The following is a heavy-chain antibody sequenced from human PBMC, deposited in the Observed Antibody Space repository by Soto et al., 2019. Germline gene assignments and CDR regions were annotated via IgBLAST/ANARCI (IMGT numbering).Heavy chain of an antibody. CDR3: ARASETF. CDR1: GFICNNYW. J-gene: IGHJ4*02. Sequence: PGGSLRLACAGSGFICNNYWMSWARQAPGKWLEWVATIKEDGSEKYYVDSVKGRFSISRENARNSLYLHMNSLRAEATAVYYCARASETFWGRGTLVTVSS. V-gene: IGHV3-7*01. D-gene: IGHD3-16*01. CDR2: IKEDGSEK.